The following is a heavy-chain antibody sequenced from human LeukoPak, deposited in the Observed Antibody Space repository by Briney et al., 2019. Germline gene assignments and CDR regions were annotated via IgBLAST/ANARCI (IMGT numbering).Heavy chain of an antibody. V-gene: IGHV4-59*01. CDR1: GGSFTSFY. Sequence: SETLSLTCTVSGGSFTSFYWSWFRQPPGKGLEWIGYINYSGSTNYNPSLKSRVTMSVDTSKNQFSLRLSSVTAADTAVYYCARDLLGDYDYFYYMDVWGKGTTVTVSS. J-gene: IGHJ6*03. CDR2: INYSGST. D-gene: IGHD4-17*01. CDR3: ARDLLGDYDYFYYMDV.